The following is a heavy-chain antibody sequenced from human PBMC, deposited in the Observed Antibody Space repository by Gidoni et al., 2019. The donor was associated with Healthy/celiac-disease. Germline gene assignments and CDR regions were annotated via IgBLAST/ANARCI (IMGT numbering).Heavy chain of an antibody. Sequence: EVQLVESGGGLVQPGRSLRLSCAASGFTFDDYAMHWVRQAPGKGLEWVSGISWNSGSIGYADSVKGRFTISRDNAKNSLYLQMNSLRAEDTALYYCAKEGGISSGWEEDYYGMDVWGQGTTVTVSS. J-gene: IGHJ6*02. V-gene: IGHV3-9*01. CDR3: AKEGGISSGWEEDYYGMDV. CDR2: ISWNSGSI. CDR1: GFTFDDYA. D-gene: IGHD6-19*01.